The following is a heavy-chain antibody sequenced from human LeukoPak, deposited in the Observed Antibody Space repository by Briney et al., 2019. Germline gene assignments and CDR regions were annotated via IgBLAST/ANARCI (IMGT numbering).Heavy chain of an antibody. V-gene: IGHV3-20*04. CDR2: INWNGGST. CDR1: GFTFDDYG. D-gene: IGHD3-22*01. CDR3: AREYYDSSGYYYPFDY. Sequence: GGSLRLSCATSGFTFDDYGMSWVRPAPGKGLEWVSGINWNGGSTGYADSVKGRFTISSDDAKNSLYLQMNSLRAEDTALYYCAREYYDSSGYYYPFDYWGQGTLVTVSS. J-gene: IGHJ4*02.